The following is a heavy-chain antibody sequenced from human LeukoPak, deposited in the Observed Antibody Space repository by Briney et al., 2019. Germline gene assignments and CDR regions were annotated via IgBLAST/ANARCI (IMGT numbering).Heavy chain of an antibody. CDR1: GYTFTGYY. CDR2: INPNSGGT. Sequence: ASVKVSCKASGYTFTGYYMHWVRQAPGQGLEWMGWINPNSGGTNYAQKFQGRVTMTRDTSISTAYMELSRLRSDDTAVYYCAREPHDSYYYDITGDGAFDIWGQGTMVTVSS. V-gene: IGHV1-2*02. J-gene: IGHJ3*02. CDR3: AREPHDSYYYDITGDGAFDI. D-gene: IGHD3-22*01.